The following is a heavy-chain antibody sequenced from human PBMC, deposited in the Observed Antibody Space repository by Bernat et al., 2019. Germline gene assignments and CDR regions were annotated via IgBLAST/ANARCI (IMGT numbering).Heavy chain of an antibody. CDR2: INNDGSDT. V-gene: IGHV3-74*02. D-gene: IGHD3-3*01. Sequence: EVQVVESGGGLVQPGGSLRLSCAATGFTVNRNHVKWVRQAPGKGLVWVSRINNDGSDTIYADSVKGRFTLSRDNAKNTLYLQMNSLRVEDTAVYYCARGGWSHGFDIWGQGTMVTVSS. CDR3: ARGGWSHGFDI. CDR1: GFTVNRNH. J-gene: IGHJ3*02.